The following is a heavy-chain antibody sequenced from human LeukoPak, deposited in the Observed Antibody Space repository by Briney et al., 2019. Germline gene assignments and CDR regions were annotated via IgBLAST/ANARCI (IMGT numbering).Heavy chain of an antibody. CDR1: GGSFSGYY. D-gene: IGHD2-2*01. CDR2: INLSGST. V-gene: IGHV4-34*01. Sequence: SETLSLTCAVYGGSFSGYYWSWIRQPPGKGLEWIGEINLSGSTNYNPSLKSRVTISVDTSKNQFSLKLSSVTAADTAVYYCAYCSSTSCYSWGQGTLVTVSS. CDR3: AYCSSTSCYS. J-gene: IGHJ4*02.